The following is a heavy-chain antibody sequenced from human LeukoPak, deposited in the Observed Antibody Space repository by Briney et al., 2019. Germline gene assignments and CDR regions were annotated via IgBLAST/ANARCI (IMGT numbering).Heavy chain of an antibody. CDR2: IYYSGST. D-gene: IGHD3-22*01. J-gene: IGHJ6*02. CDR3: ARWYYDSSGYPYGMDV. CDR1: GASISSYY. V-gene: IGHV4-59*01. Sequence: SETLSLTCTVSGASISSYYWSWIRQPPGKGLEWIGYIYYSGSTNYNPSLKSRVTISVDTSKNQFSLKLSSVTAADTAVYYCARWYYDSSGYPYGMDVWGQGTTVTVSS.